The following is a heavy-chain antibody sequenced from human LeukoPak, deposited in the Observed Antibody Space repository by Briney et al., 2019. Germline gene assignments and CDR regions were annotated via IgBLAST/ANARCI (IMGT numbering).Heavy chain of an antibody. CDR1: GFTFSDYY. CDR2: ISANSGYI. D-gene: IGHD2-2*01. CDR3: ARDVSRVVPAARYFDY. Sequence: GGSLRLSCAASGFTFSDYYKSWIRQAPGKGLEWVSYISANSGYIKFADSVRGRFTISRDNAKNSLYLQMNSLRAEDTAVYYCARDVSRVVPAARYFDYWGQGTLVTVSS. V-gene: IGHV3-11*06. J-gene: IGHJ4*02.